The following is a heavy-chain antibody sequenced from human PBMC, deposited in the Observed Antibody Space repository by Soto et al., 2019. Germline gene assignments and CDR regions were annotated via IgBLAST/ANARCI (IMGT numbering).Heavy chain of an antibody. D-gene: IGHD6-13*01. CDR3: ARKRGRIAAAGSPRFDP. J-gene: IGHJ5*02. Sequence: PSETLSLTCAVYGGSFSGYYWSWIRQPPGKGLEWIGEINHSGSTNYNPSLKSRVTISVDTSKNQFSLKLSSVTAADTAVYYCARKRGRIAAAGSPRFDPWGQGTLVTVSS. CDR1: GGSFSGYY. CDR2: INHSGST. V-gene: IGHV4-34*01.